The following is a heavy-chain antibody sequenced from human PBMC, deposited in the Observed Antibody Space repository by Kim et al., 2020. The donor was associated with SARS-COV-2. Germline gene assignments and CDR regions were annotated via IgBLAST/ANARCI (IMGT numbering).Heavy chain of an antibody. Sequence: APVKVSCKASGYTFTSHYVVWLRQAPGQGLEWMALINTSGGRTTYAQKFQGRVTVTTDTSTSTVYMNLGSLRSEDTAVYYCARVLSLVVWDHCGQGTLVT. CDR2: INTSGGRT. V-gene: IGHV1-46*01. J-gene: IGHJ4*02. CDR3: ARVLSLVVWDH. D-gene: IGHD2-15*01. CDR1: GYTFTSHY.